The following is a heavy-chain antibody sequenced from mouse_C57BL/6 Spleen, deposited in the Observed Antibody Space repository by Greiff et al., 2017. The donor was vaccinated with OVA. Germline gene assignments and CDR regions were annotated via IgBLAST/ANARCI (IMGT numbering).Heavy chain of an antibody. J-gene: IGHJ3*01. CDR3: ARYRYYGSSYGFAY. V-gene: IGHV1-26*01. Sequence: EVKLQQPGAELVKPGASVKVSCKASGYTFTSYWMHWVKQSHGKSLEWIGDINPNNGGTSYNQKFKGKATLTVDKSSSTAYMELRSLTSEDSAVYYCARYRYYGSSYGFAYWGQGTLVTVSA. D-gene: IGHD1-1*01. CDR1: GYTFTSYW. CDR2: INPNNGGT.